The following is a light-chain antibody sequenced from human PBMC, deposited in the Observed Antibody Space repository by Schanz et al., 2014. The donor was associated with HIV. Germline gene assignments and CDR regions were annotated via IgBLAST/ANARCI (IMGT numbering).Light chain of an antibody. CDR3: AAWDDSLNGVV. CDR2: ANN. J-gene: IGLJ2*01. CDR1: SSNIGSNT. V-gene: IGLV1-44*01. Sequence: QSVLTQPPSASGTPGQRVTISCSGSSSNIGSNTVNWHQHLPGAAPKLLIYANNLRPSGVPDRFSGSKSGTSASLAISGLQSEDEADYYCAAWDDSLNGVVFGGGTKLTVL.